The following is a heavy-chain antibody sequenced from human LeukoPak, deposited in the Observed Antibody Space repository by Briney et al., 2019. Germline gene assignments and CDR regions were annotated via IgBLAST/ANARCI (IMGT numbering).Heavy chain of an antibody. CDR2: IYYSGST. CDR3: AKDSYHTGTDFDY. J-gene: IGHJ4*02. V-gene: IGHV4-59*01. D-gene: IGHD1-26*01. Sequence: PSETLSLTCTVSGDSISSYYWSWIRQPPGEGLEWIVYIYYSGSTNYNPSLKSRVTISVDTSKNQFSLKLSSVTAADTAVYYCAKDSYHTGTDFDYWGQGTLVTVSS. CDR1: GDSISSYY.